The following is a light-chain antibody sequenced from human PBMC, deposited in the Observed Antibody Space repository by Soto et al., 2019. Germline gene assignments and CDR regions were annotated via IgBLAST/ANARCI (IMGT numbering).Light chain of an antibody. CDR2: GAS. CDR3: QQYGNSTWT. J-gene: IGKJ1*01. Sequence: EIALTQSPSTLSSSPGDRATLSCRASQSVSSNYLAWYQQKPGQAPRLLIYGASSRATGIPDRFSGSGSGTDFTLTISRLVPEDFAVEYCQQYGNSTWTFGRGTKVDI. V-gene: IGKV3-20*01. CDR1: QSVSSNY.